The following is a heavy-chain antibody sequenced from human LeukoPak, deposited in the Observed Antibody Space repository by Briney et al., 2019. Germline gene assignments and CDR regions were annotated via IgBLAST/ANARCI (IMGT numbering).Heavy chain of an antibody. CDR1: GFTFSNYV. V-gene: IGHV3-21*06. CDR3: VRGSSSGLKSYYFDS. Sequence: GGSLRLSCAASGFTFSNYVINWVRQAPGKGLDWVSSISSGNTYVFYGDSVKGRFTISRDNANSSLSLQMTSLRAEDTAMYYCVRGSSSGLKSYYFDSWGQGTLVTVSS. D-gene: IGHD6-13*01. J-gene: IGHJ4*02. CDR2: ISSGNTYV.